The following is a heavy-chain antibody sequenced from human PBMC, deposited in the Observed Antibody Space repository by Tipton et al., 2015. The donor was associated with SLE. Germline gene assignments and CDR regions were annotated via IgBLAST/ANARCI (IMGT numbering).Heavy chain of an antibody. CDR1: GFTFTSYW. J-gene: IGHJ4*02. V-gene: IGHV3-74*01. Sequence: SLRLSCAASGFTFTSYWMNWFRQAPGEGLIWVSRINDEGTYTLYADSVKGRFTVSRDNAKNTLYLQMNSLRAEDTAVYYCTTESDGVMEYWGQGALVTVSS. CDR2: INDEGTYT. CDR3: TTESDGVMEY. D-gene: IGHD2-21*01.